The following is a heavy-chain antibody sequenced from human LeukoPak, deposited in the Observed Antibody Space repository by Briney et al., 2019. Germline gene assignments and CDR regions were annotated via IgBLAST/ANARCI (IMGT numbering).Heavy chain of an antibody. CDR3: ASPSHYYDSSGYYRGLDY. CDR2: ITPIFGTA. V-gene: IGHV1-69*13. Sequence: SVKVSCKASGGTFSSYAISWVRQAPGQGLEWMGGITPIFGTANYAQKFQGRVTITADESTSTTYMELSSLRSEDTAVYYCASPSHYYDSSGYYRGLDYWGQGTLVTVSS. D-gene: IGHD3-22*01. J-gene: IGHJ4*02. CDR1: GGTFSSYA.